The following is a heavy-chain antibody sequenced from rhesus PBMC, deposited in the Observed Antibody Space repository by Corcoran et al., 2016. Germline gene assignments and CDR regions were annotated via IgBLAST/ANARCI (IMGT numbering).Heavy chain of an antibody. CDR1: GGSISSIY. CDR3: ARTSLGD. D-gene: IGHD7-45*01. V-gene: IGHV4S11*01. Sequence: QVQLQESGPGLVKPLETLSLICAVSGGSISSIYWSWTRLAPGKGLEWIGYIYGSGSKTNYNPSLKSRVTLSGDTSKNHLSLKLSSVTAADTAVYYCARTSLGDWGPGVLVTVSS. CDR2: IYGSGSKT. J-gene: IGHJ5-1*01.